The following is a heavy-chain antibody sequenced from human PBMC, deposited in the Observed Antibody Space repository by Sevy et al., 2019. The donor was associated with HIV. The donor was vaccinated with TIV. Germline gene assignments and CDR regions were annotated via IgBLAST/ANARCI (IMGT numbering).Heavy chain of an antibody. CDR1: SGSISNSAYY. J-gene: IGHJ5*01. D-gene: IGHD3-10*01. CDR2: IYYIGNT. Sequence: SETLSLTCTVSSGSISNSAYYWGWIRQPPGKGLEWIGIIYYIGNTYYKPSLKSRVTISVDTSKNHFSLKLTSVTAADTAVYYCARWTMGITMIQGEFDSWGQGTLVTVSS. CDR3: ARWTMGITMIQGEFDS. V-gene: IGHV4-39*02.